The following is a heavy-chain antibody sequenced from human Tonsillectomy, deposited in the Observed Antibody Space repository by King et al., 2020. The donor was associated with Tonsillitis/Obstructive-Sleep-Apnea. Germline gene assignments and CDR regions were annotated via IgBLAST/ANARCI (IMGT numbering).Heavy chain of an antibody. Sequence: VQLQESGPGLVKPSQTLSLTCTVSGGSISSGGYYWSWIRQHPGKGLEWIGYIYYSGSTYYNPSLKSRVTISVDTSKNQFSLKLSSVTAADTAVYYCARDVAGYCSSTSCYNYWFDPWGQGTLVTVSS. J-gene: IGHJ5*02. CDR3: ARDVAGYCSSTSCYNYWFDP. CDR2: IYYSGST. D-gene: IGHD2-2*02. CDR1: GGSISSGGYY. V-gene: IGHV4-31*03.